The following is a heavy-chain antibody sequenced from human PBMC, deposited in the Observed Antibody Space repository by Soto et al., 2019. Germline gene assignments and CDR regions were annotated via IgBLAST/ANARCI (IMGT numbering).Heavy chain of an antibody. J-gene: IGHJ6*02. CDR1: GFTFSSCT. V-gene: IGHV3-21*01. D-gene: IGHD2-15*01. CDR2: ISPSTSHI. Sequence: EVHLVESGGGLVKPGGSLRLSCAVSGFTFSSCTMNWVRQAPGKGLEWVSSISPSTSHIYYADSVKGRFTISRDNAKNSLFLQINGMGAEDTAVYYCSGCSGGACHQSYGMDVWGQGTTVTVSS. CDR3: SGCSGGACHQSYGMDV.